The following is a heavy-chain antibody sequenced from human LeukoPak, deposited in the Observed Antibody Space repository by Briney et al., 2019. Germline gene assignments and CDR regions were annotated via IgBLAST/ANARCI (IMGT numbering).Heavy chain of an antibody. J-gene: IGHJ4*02. Sequence: SETLSLTCTVSGGSINNYSYYWGWIRQPPGKGLEWIGSIYYRGSTYYNPSLKSRVTISVDTSKNQFSLKLSSVTAADTAVYHCARKRWLQNFEYWGQGTLVTVSS. CDR3: ARKRWLQNFEY. D-gene: IGHD5-12*01. CDR1: GGSINNYSYY. V-gene: IGHV4-39*01. CDR2: IYYRGST.